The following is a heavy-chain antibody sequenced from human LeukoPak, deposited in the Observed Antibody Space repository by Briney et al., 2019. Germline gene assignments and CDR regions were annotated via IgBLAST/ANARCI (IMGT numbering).Heavy chain of an antibody. Sequence: SETLSLTCTVSGGSISTSTYYWAWVRQPPGKGLEWIGSYYYSGSTYYHPSLKSRVTISADTSRNQFSLRLNFVTAADTAVYYCATRDFDIGWFDPWGQGTLVTASS. CDR3: ATRDFDIGWFDP. J-gene: IGHJ5*02. CDR1: GGSISTSTYY. CDR2: YYYSGST. V-gene: IGHV4-39*01. D-gene: IGHD3-22*01.